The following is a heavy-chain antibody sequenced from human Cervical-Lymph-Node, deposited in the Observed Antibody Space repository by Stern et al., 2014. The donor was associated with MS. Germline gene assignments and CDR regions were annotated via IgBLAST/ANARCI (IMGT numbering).Heavy chain of an antibody. D-gene: IGHD3-16*01. J-gene: IGHJ6*02. CDR2: TSQDGSDE. CDR3: AKPRGMTTSYYYCGMDV. Sequence: QGQLVESGGGVVQPGRSLRLSCAASRFTFSSYGMHWVRQAPGKGLERVAVTSQDGSDEYYADSVQSRFTISRDDSQNTLYLQMNSLRPEDTAVYYCAKPRGMTTSYYYCGMDVWGQGTTVTVSS. V-gene: IGHV3-30*18. CDR1: RFTFSSYG.